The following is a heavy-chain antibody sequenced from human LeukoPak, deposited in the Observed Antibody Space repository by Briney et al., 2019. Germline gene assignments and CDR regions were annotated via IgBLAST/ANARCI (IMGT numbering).Heavy chain of an antibody. CDR2: INHSGST. V-gene: IGHV4-34*01. CDR1: GGSFSGYY. Sequence: ASETLSLTCAVYGGSFSGYYWSWIRQPPGKGLEWIGEINHSGSTNYNPSLKSRVTISVDTSKNQFSLKLSSVTAADTAVYYYARGPSDYWGQGTLVTVSS. CDR3: ARGPSDY. J-gene: IGHJ4*02.